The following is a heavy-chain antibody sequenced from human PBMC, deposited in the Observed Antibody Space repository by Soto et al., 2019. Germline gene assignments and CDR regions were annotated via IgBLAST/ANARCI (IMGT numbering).Heavy chain of an antibody. Sequence: PSETLCLTCTVSGGSISSSSDYWGWIRQPPGKGLEWIGSIYYSGSTYYNPSLKSRVTISVDTSKNQFSLKLSSVTAADTAVYYCARHPGRGRDAFDIWGQGTMVTVSS. D-gene: IGHD3-10*01. CDR1: GGSISSSSDY. CDR3: ARHPGRGRDAFDI. V-gene: IGHV4-39*01. CDR2: IYYSGST. J-gene: IGHJ3*02.